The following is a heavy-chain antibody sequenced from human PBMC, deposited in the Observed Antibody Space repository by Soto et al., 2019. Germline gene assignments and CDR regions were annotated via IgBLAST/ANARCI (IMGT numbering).Heavy chain of an antibody. V-gene: IGHV4-30-4*01. CDR2: IYKSATT. D-gene: IGHD2-15*01. CDR1: GDSISTVDYF. CDR3: ARGRYCLTGRCFPNWFDS. Sequence: SETLSLTCAVSGDSISTVDYFWAWIRQPPGQALEYIGYIYKSATTYYNPSFESRVAISLDTSKSQFSLNVTSVTAADTAVYFCARGRYCLTGRCFPNWFDSWGQGTLVTVSS. J-gene: IGHJ5*01.